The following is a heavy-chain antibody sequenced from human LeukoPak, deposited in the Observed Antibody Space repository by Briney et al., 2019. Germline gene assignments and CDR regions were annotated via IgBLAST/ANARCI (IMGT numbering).Heavy chain of an antibody. CDR2: IYDSEST. CDR3: ARVLQNYYLDV. J-gene: IGHJ6*03. D-gene: IGHD3-3*01. CDR1: GVSISSHY. Sequence: PSETLSLTCTVSGVSISSHYWSWVRQPPGKGLEWIGNIYDSESTHYKSSLKSRFTISVDTSKNQFSLRLRSVTAADTAVYYCARVLQNYYLDVWGKGTTVTVSS. V-gene: IGHV4-59*11.